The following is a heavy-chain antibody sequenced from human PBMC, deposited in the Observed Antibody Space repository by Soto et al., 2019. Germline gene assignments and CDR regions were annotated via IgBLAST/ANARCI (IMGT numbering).Heavy chain of an antibody. V-gene: IGHV3-30*18. J-gene: IGHJ4*02. CDR2: ISYDGSNK. CDR1: GFTFSSYG. CDR3: AKGLGDTAMDY. Sequence: VGSLRLSCAASGFTFSSYGMHWVRQAPGKGLEWVAVISYDGSNKYYADSVKGRFTISRDNSKNTLYLQMNSLRAEDTAVYYCAKGLGDTAMDYWGQGTLVTVSS. D-gene: IGHD5-18*01.